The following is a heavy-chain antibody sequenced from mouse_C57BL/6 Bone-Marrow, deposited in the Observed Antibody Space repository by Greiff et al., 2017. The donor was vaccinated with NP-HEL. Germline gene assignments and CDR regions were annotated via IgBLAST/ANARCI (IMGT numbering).Heavy chain of an antibody. CDR3: ASSYSNYYFDY. J-gene: IGHJ2*01. CDR1: GFTFSDYG. V-gene: IGHV5-17*01. CDR2: ISSGSSTI. D-gene: IGHD2-5*01. Sequence: VQLKESGGGLVKPGGSLKLSCAASGFTFSDYGMHWVRQAPEKGLEWVAYISSGSSTIYYADTVKGRFTISRDNAKNTLFLQMTSLRSEDTAMYYCASSYSNYYFDYWGQGTTLTVSS.